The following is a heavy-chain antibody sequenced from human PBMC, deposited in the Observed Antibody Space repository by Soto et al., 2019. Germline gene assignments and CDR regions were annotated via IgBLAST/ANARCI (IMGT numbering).Heavy chain of an antibody. CDR2: INPNSGGT. CDR3: ARDPSITTYPFDY. Sequence: ASVKVSCKASGYTFTGYYMHWVRQAPGQGLEWMGWINPNSGGTNYAQKFQGRVTMTRDTSISTAYMELSRLRSDDTAVYYCARDPSITTYPFDYWGQGTLVTVSS. D-gene: IGHD3-22*01. CDR1: GYTFTGYY. J-gene: IGHJ4*02. V-gene: IGHV1-2*02.